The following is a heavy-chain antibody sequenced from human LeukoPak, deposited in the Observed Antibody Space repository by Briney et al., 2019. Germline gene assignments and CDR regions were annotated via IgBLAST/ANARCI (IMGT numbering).Heavy chain of an antibody. D-gene: IGHD2-15*01. J-gene: IGHJ4*02. CDR1: GFTFSSYE. CDR3: ARGRCSGGSCYGRGFDY. CDR2: ISSSGTI. V-gene: IGHV3-48*03. Sequence: GGSLRLSCAASGFTFSSYEMNWVRQAPGKGLEWVSYISSSGTIYYADSVKGRFTISRDNSKNTLYLQMNSLRAEDTAVYYCARGRCSGGSCYGRGFDYWGQGTLVTVSS.